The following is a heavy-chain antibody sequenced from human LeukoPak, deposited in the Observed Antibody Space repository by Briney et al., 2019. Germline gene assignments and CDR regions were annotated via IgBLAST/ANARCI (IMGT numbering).Heavy chain of an antibody. J-gene: IGHJ4*02. CDR3: ARAFRNRVSPNY. Sequence: ASVKVSCKASGYTFTSYGINWVRQATGQGLEWMGWMNPNSGNTGYAQKFQGRVTMTRNTSISTAYMELSSLRSEDTAVYYCARAFRNRVSPNYWGQGTLVTVSS. D-gene: IGHD6-13*01. CDR1: GYTFTSYG. V-gene: IGHV1-8*01. CDR2: MNPNSGNT.